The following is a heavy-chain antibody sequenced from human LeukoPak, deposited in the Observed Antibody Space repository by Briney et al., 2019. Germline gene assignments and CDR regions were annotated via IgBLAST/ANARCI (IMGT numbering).Heavy chain of an antibody. CDR2: ISAYNGNT. V-gene: IGHV1-18*01. J-gene: IGHJ4*02. Sequence: ASVKVSCKASGYTFTSYGISWVRQAPGQGLEWMGWISAYNGNTNYAQKLQGRVTMTTDTSTSTAYMELRSLRSDDTAVYYCARAPRTTVTTTTPAWYYFDYWGQGTLVTVSS. D-gene: IGHD4-17*01. CDR1: GYTFTSYG. CDR3: ARAPRTTVTTTTPAWYYFDY.